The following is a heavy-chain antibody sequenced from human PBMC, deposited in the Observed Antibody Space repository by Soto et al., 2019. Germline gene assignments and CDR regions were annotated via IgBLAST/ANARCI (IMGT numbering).Heavy chain of an antibody. J-gene: IGHJ4*02. D-gene: IGHD2-15*01. Sequence: SVKDSCKASGGTFSSYAISWVRQAPGQGLEWMGGIIPIFGTASYAQKFQGRVTITADESTSTAYMELISLRSEDTAVYYCARLGRYCSGSSCNSRYDYWGQGTLVTVSS. CDR2: IIPIFGTA. CDR3: ARLGRYCSGSSCNSRYDY. CDR1: GGTFSSYA. V-gene: IGHV1-69*13.